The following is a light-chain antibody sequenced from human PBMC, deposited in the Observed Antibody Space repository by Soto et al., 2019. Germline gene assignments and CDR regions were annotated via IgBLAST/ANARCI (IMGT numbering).Light chain of an antibody. CDR2: APS. Sequence: DIQMTQSPSSVSASVGDRVTITCRASQGISSWVAWYQQRPGKAPNLLIYAPSSLQSGVPSRFSGSGSGTEFTLTISSLQPEDFATYYCQQADTLPLTFGGGTKVEIK. V-gene: IGKV1-12*01. J-gene: IGKJ4*01. CDR3: QQADTLPLT. CDR1: QGISSW.